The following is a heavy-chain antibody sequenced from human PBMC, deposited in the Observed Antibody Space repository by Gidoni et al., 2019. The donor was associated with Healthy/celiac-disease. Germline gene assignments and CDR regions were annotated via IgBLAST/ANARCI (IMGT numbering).Heavy chain of an antibody. J-gene: IGHJ4*02. CDR1: GLTFSSYW. Sequence: EVQLVASGGGLVEPGGYLSHSCAASGLTFSSYWMHWVRQALGKGLVWVSRINSDGSSTSYADSVKGRFTISRDNAKNTLYLQMNSLRAEDTAVYYCARADYTAVTGTLGYWGQGTLVTVSS. CDR2: INSDGSST. CDR3: ARADYTAVTGTLGY. V-gene: IGHV3-74*01. D-gene: IGHD6-19*01.